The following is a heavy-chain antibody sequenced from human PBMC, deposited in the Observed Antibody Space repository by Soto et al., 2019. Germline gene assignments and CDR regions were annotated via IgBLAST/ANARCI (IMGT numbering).Heavy chain of an antibody. V-gene: IGHV5-51*01. D-gene: IGHD3-10*01. CDR2: IYPGDSDT. CDR3: AGGGVRGVITRTRDYYGMDV. Sequence: GESLKISCKGSGYSFTSYWIGWVRQMPGKGLEWMGIIYPGDSDTRYSPSFQGQVTISADKSISTAYLQWSSLKASDTAMYYCAGGGVRGVITRTRDYYGMDVWCQGTMVTVSS. CDR1: GYSFTSYW. J-gene: IGHJ6*02.